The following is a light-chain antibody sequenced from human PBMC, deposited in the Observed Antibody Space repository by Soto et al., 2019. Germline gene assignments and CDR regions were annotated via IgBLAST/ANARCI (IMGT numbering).Light chain of an antibody. CDR3: QQYYSTPRT. V-gene: IGKV4-1*01. CDR2: WAS. J-gene: IGKJ1*01. CDR1: QTFLYSSNNKNH. Sequence: ILMTQSPDSLSVSLGYRATINCNSSQTFLYSSNNKNHLAWYQQRPGQPPKLLFSWASTRESGVPDRFSASGSGTDFTLSIGSLQAEDVAVYYCQQYYSTPRTFGQGTKVDIK.